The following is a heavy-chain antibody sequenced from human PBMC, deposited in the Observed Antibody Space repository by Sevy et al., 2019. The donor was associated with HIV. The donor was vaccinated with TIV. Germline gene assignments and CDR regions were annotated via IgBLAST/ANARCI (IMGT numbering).Heavy chain of an antibody. D-gene: IGHD5-18*01. CDR3: ARAYVGYGLYYYYYGMDV. V-gene: IGHV3-13*01. CDR2: IGTAGDT. CDR1: GFTFSSYD. Sequence: GGSLRLSCAASGFTFSSYDMHWVRQATGKGLEWVSAIGTAGDTYYPGSVKGRFTISRENAKNSLYLQMNSVRAGDTAVYYCARAYVGYGLYYYYYGMDVWGQGTTVTVSS. J-gene: IGHJ6*02.